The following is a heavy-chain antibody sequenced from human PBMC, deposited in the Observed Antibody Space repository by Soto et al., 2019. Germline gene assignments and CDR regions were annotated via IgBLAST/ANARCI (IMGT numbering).Heavy chain of an antibody. D-gene: IGHD1-1*01. CDR3: AGSAYVGTSLF. CDR2: ISAGGSSV. CDR1: GFTFNVHG. Sequence: GGSLRLSCEASGFTFNVHGLYWVRQAPGKGLEWISYISAGGSSVKYADSVRGRFTISRDNAKTSLHLQMTGLRAEDTGVYYCAGSAYVGTSLFWGHGTMVTVSS. J-gene: IGHJ4*01. V-gene: IGHV3-48*03.